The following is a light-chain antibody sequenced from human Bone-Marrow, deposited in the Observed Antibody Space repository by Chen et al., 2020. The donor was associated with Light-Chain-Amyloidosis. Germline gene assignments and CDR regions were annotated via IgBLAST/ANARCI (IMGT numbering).Light chain of an antibody. V-gene: IGLV1-40*01. CDR2: GNS. CDR3: QSYDRSLSGSV. Sequence: QSVLTQPPSVSGAPGQRVTISCTGSSSNIGAGYDVHWYQQLPGTAPKLLIYGNSNRPSGVPDRFSCSNSGTSAFLAITGLQAGDEADYYCQSYDRSLSGSVFGGGTKLTVL. CDR1: SSNIGAGYD. J-gene: IGLJ3*02.